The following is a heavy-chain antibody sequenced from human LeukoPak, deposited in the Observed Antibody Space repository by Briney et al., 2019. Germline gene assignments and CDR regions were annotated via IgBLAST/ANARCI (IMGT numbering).Heavy chain of an antibody. CDR2: ITSYGWRT. CDR1: GFTFSKYL. V-gene: IGHV3-74*01. J-gene: IGHJ4*02. CDR3: VCLGYCTTSSCQP. D-gene: IGHD2-2*01. Sequence: PGGALTLSCAASGFTFSKYLMHWVRQAPGKGLAWVSRITSYGWRTHYADSVKGRFTISRDNTKNTLYLQMNSLTAEATAVYYCVCLGYCTTSSCQPWGQGTLVTVSS.